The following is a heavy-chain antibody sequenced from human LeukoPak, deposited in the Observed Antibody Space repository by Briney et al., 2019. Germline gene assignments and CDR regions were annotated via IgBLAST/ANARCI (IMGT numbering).Heavy chain of an antibody. Sequence: ASVKVSCKASGYTFTGYYMHWVRQAPGQGLEWMGIINPSGGSTSYAQKFQGRVTMTRDMSTSTVYMELSSLRSEDTAVYYCARGDSSGYYYVDYYYYMDVWGKGTRSPSP. CDR3: ARGDSSGYYYVDYYYYMDV. J-gene: IGHJ6*03. V-gene: IGHV1-46*01. CDR1: GYTFTGYY. CDR2: INPSGGST. D-gene: IGHD3-22*01.